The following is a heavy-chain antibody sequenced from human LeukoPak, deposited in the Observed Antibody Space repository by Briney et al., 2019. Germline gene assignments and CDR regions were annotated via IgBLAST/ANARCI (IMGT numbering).Heavy chain of an antibody. D-gene: IGHD3-10*01. V-gene: IGHV3-23*01. CDR1: GFTFTSYA. J-gene: IGHJ4*02. Sequence: GGSLRLSCAASGFTFTSYAMRWVRQAPGNVLEWVSAISGSVGNTYHADSGKGRFTISRDSSKNTLYLQMNSLRAEDTAVYYCAKPRLLPPYFDYWGQGTLVTVSS. CDR2: ISGSVGNT. CDR3: AKPRLLPPYFDY.